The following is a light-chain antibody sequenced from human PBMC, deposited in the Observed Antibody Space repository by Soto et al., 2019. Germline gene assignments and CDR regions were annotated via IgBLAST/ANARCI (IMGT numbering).Light chain of an antibody. J-gene: IGLJ2*01. CDR3: LSYDSGLSGWL. CDR1: SSNIGAVFD. CDR2: ENT. V-gene: IGLV1-40*01. Sequence: QSVLTQPPSVSGAPGQRVTISCTGSSSNIGAVFDVHWYQQVPGTAPKLLIYENTKRPSGVPDRFSGSKSGTSASLAITGLQAEDEADYCCLSYDSGLSGWLFGGGTKLTVL.